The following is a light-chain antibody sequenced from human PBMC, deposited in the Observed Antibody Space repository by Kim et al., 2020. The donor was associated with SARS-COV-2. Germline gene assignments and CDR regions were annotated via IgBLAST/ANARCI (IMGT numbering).Light chain of an antibody. Sequence: NSVAWFQHRPGKAPRLLVYGAFRLESGVPPRFSGAVSGTDYSLIISSLQPEDFATYFCQQYYSTPRVSFGGGTKVDIK. CDR3: QQYYSTPRVS. J-gene: IGKJ4*01. CDR2: GAF. CDR1: NS. V-gene: IGKV1-NL1*01.